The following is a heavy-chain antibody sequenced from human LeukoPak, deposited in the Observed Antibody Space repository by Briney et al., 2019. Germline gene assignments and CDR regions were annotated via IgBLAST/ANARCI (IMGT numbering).Heavy chain of an antibody. CDR1: GFTFSNYA. D-gene: IGHD6-19*01. J-gene: IGHJ4*02. V-gene: IGHV3-23*01. Sequence: PGGSLRLSCAASGFTFSNYAMRWFRQAPGKGLEWVSSISANAAGTYYADSVEGRFTISRDNSKNTVYLQMNSLRGEDTAVYYCAKDSGNSGWYVDNWGQGTLVTVSS. CDR2: ISANAAGT. CDR3: AKDSGNSGWYVDN.